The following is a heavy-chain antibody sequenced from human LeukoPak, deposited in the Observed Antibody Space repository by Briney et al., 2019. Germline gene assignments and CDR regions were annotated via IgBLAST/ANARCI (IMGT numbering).Heavy chain of an antibody. D-gene: IGHD6-25*01. Sequence: ASVKVSCKASGYTFIFHYIHWVRQGPGQGLEWMGWVNPRSGGTNYAQKFHDRVTITGDTSISTAYMDLSSLRSDDTAVYYCARTRSGKPDFWGQGTLVTVSS. CDR3: ARTRSGKPDF. J-gene: IGHJ4*02. CDR1: GYTFIFHY. V-gene: IGHV1-2*02. CDR2: VNPRSGGT.